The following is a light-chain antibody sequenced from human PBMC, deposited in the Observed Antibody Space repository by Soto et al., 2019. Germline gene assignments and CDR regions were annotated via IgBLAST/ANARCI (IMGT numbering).Light chain of an antibody. V-gene: IGLV1-51*01. CDR2: DNY. CDR3: GTWDTSLSAVV. CDR1: SSNIGAGYD. Sequence: QSVLTQPPSVSGAPGQRVTISCTGSSSNIGAGYDVHWYQQLPGTAPKLLIYDNYKRPSGIPDRFSGSKSGTSATLGITGLQTGDEADYYCGTWDTSLSAVVFGGGTKVTVL. J-gene: IGLJ2*01.